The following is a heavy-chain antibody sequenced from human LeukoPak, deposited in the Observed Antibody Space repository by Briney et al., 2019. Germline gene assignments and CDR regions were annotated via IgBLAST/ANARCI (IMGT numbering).Heavy chain of an antibody. J-gene: IGHJ4*02. Sequence: GGSLRLSGAASGFTFSNAWMKSKTDGGTTDYAAPVKGRFTISRDDSKNTLYLQMNSLKTEDTAVYYCTTDVTTLYFDYWGQGTLVTVSS. CDR3: TTDVTTLYFDY. CDR2: SKTDGGTT. V-gene: IGHV3-15*01. D-gene: IGHD4-17*01. CDR1: GFTFSNAW.